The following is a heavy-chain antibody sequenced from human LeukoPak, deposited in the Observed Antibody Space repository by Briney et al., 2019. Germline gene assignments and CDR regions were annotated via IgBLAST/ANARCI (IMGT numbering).Heavy chain of an antibody. CDR2: INESGTT. Sequence: SETLSLTCTVSGGSFSRYYWTWVRQAPGKGLEWIGEINESGTTNYNASLNNRVTISVDPSKSEFSLKMTSLTAADTAVFYCARALMTLVRGVPRTTWFDPWGQGTLVTVSS. V-gene: IGHV4-34*01. J-gene: IGHJ5*02. D-gene: IGHD3-10*01. CDR3: ARALMTLVRGVPRTTWFDP. CDR1: GGSFSRYY.